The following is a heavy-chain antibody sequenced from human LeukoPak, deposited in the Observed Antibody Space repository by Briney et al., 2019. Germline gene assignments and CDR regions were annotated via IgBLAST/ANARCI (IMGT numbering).Heavy chain of an antibody. CDR3: ARFIAAPYYFDY. V-gene: IGHV1-2*02. J-gene: IGHJ4*02. CDR1: GYTFTGYY. D-gene: IGHD6-13*01. Sequence: ASVKVSCKASGYTFTGYYIHWVRQAPGQGLEWMGWINPNSGGTNYAQKFQGRVTMTRDTSISTAYMELSRLRSDDTAVYYCARFIAAPYYFDYWGRGTLVTVSS. CDR2: INPNSGGT.